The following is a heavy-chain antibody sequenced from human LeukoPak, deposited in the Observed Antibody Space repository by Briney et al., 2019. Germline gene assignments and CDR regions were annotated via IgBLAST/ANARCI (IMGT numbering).Heavy chain of an antibody. V-gene: IGHV3-30*03. Sequence: PGGSLRLSCAASGFTFSSYGMHWVRQAPGKGLEWVAVISYDGSNKYYADSVKGRFTISRDNAKNSLYLQMNSLRAEDTAVYYCARGFRGRKRFDPWGQGTLVTVSS. CDR1: GFTFSSYG. CDR3: ARGFRGRKRFDP. J-gene: IGHJ5*02. D-gene: IGHD3-16*01. CDR2: ISYDGSNK.